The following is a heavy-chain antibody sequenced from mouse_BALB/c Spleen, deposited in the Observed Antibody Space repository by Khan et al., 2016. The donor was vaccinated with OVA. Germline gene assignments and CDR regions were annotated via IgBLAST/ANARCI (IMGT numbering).Heavy chain of an antibody. J-gene: IGHJ3*01. Sequence: VQLQESGPGLVAPSQSLSITCTVSGFSLTGYGVNWVRQPPGKGLEWLGMIWGDGSTDYNSALKSRLSISKDNSKNQVFLKMNSLQTDDTARYCCARDRYYYGRGLAYWGQGTLVTVSA. CDR1: GFSLTGYG. CDR3: ARDRYYYGRGLAY. V-gene: IGHV2-6-7*01. CDR2: IWGDGST. D-gene: IGHD1-1*01.